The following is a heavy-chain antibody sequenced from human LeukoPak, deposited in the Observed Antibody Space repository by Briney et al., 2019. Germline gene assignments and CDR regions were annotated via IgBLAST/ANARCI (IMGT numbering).Heavy chain of an antibody. D-gene: IGHD3-10*01. Sequence: GGSLRLSCAASGFTFSSYSMNWVRQAPGKGREWVSSISSSSSYIDYADSVKGRFTISRDKAKNSLYLQMNSLRAEDTAVYYCARTQSYGLSFDYWGQGTLVTVSS. J-gene: IGHJ4*01. V-gene: IGHV3-21*01. CDR2: ISSSSSYI. CDR3: ARTQSYGLSFDY. CDR1: GFTFSSYS.